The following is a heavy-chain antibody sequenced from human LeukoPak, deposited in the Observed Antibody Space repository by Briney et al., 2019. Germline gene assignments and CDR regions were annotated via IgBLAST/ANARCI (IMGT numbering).Heavy chain of an antibody. CDR2: MNPNSGGT. CDR3: ARRLLVSVYGLFDY. Sequence: ASVKVSCKASVYTFTHSYIHSVRQAPGVGLEWMGWMNPNSGGTNYAQKFQGRVTMTRDTSISTAYMELSDLRSDDTAVYYCARRLLVSVYGLFDYWGQRTLVTVSS. V-gene: IGHV1-2*02. J-gene: IGHJ4*02. CDR1: VYTFTHSY. D-gene: IGHD5/OR15-5a*01.